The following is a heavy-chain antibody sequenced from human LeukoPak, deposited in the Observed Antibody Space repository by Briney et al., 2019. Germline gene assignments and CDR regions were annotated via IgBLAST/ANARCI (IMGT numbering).Heavy chain of an antibody. CDR2: MNPNNGDS. D-gene: IGHD1-1*01. Sequence: VASVKVSCKASGYTFTNYHINWVRQATGQGLEWMGWMNPNNGDSGYAQKFQGRVTITRDTSISTSYMELRSLRSDDTAVYFCAITTSFTASGYDYWGQGTLVTVSS. V-gene: IGHV1-8*03. J-gene: IGHJ4*02. CDR1: GYTFTNYH. CDR3: AITTSFTASGYDY.